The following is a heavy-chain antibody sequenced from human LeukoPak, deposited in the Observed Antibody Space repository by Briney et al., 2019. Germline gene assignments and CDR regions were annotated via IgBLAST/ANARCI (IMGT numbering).Heavy chain of an antibody. D-gene: IGHD1-26*01. CDR2: IYSGGST. Sequence: GGSLRLSCAASGFTVSSNYMSWVRQAPGKGLEWVSVIYSGGSTYYADSVKGRFTISRDNSKNTLYLQMNSLRAEDTAVYYCAKNLRWELRGHWGQGTLVTVSS. CDR3: AKNLRWELRGH. J-gene: IGHJ4*02. V-gene: IGHV3-66*01. CDR1: GFTVSSNY.